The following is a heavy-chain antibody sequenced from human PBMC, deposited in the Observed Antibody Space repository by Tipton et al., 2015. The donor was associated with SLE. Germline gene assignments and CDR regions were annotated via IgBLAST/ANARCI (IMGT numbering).Heavy chain of an antibody. V-gene: IGHV3-21*01. CDR3: VRGEAVTDY. D-gene: IGHD6-19*01. J-gene: IGHJ4*02. CDR2: ISSSSSYI. Sequence: SLRLSCAASGFTFSSYEMNWVRQAPGKGLEWVSSISSSSSYIYYADSVKGRFTISRDNAKNSLYLQMDTLRADDTAVYYCVRGEAVTDYWGQGTLVTVSS. CDR1: GFTFSSYE.